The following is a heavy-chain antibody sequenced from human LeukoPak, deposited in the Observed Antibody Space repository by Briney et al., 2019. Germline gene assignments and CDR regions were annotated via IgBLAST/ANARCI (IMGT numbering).Heavy chain of an antibody. Sequence: AGSLRLSCAASGFTFSSYAMSWVRQAPGKGLEWVSAISGSGGSTYYADSVKSRFTISRDNSKNTLYLQMNSLRAEDTAVYYCAKALSEIYCSSTSCYLLDYWGQGTLVTVSS. CDR3: AKALSEIYCSSTSCYLLDY. V-gene: IGHV3-23*01. CDR1: GFTFSSYA. J-gene: IGHJ4*02. CDR2: ISGSGGST. D-gene: IGHD2-2*01.